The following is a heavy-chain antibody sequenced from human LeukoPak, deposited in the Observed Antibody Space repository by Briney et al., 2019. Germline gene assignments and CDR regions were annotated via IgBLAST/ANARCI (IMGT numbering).Heavy chain of an antibody. V-gene: IGHV1-2*02. CDR3: AREPYDSGSFRTDYYYMDV. CDR1: GYTFTGYY. Sequence: APVKVSCKASGYTFTGYYMHWVRQAPGQGLEWMGWISPNSGGTNYAQKFQGRVTMTRDTSINTAYMELSRLRSDDTAVYYCAREPYDSGSFRTDYYYMDVWGKGTTVTISS. J-gene: IGHJ6*03. CDR2: ISPNSGGT. D-gene: IGHD3-10*01.